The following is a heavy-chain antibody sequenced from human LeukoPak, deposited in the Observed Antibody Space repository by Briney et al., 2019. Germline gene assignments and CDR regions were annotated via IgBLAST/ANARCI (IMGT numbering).Heavy chain of an antibody. V-gene: IGHV1-2*02. CDR1: GYTFTGYY. CDR2: INPNSGGT. J-gene: IGHJ4*02. D-gene: IGHD3-3*01. Sequence: ASVKVSCKASGYTFTGYYMHWVRQAPGQGLEWMGWINPNSGGTNYAQKFQGRVTMTRDTSISTAYMELSRLRSDDTAVYYCARETITIFGVVPLDYWGQGTLVAVSS. CDR3: ARETITIFGVVPLDY.